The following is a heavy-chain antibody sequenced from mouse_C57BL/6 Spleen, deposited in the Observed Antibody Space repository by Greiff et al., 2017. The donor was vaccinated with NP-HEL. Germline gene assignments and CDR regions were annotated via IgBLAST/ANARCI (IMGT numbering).Heavy chain of an antibody. J-gene: IGHJ1*03. D-gene: IGHD2-3*01. CDR1: GYSITSGYD. CDR2: ISYSGST. V-gene: IGHV3-1*01. Sequence: EVKLLESGPGMVKPSQSLSLTCTVTGYSITSGYDWHWIRHFPGNKLEWMGYISYSGSTNYNPSLKSRISITHDTPKNHFFLKLNAVTTEDTATYYCARVDGYPSYWYFDVWGTGTTVTVSS. CDR3: ARVDGYPSYWYFDV.